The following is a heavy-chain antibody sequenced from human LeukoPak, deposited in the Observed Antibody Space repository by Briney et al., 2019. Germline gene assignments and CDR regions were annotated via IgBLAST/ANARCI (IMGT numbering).Heavy chain of an antibody. CDR1: GGSISSSSYY. D-gene: IGHD4-17*01. V-gene: IGHV4-39*01. J-gene: IGHJ4*02. CDR3: ARRRHPSYGDYFDY. CDR2: IYYSGST. Sequence: SETLSLTCTVSGGSISSSSYYRGWIRQPPGKGLEWIGSIYYSGSTYYNPSLKSRVTISVDTSKNQFSLKLSSVTAADTAVYYCARRRHPSYGDYFDYWGQGTLVTVSS.